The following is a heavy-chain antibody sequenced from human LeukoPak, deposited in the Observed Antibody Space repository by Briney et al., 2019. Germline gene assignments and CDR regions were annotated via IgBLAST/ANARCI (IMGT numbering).Heavy chain of an antibody. CDR2: IGSNGGGA. V-gene: IGHV3-64*01. D-gene: IGHD6-19*01. Sequence: GGSLRLSCAVSGFTFSSYAMHWVRQAPGKGLEYVSTIGSNGGGAYYGKSVKGRFTVSRDNSKNTLYLQMGSLTVEDTAVYYCARDMGRGNGWYNVDYWGQGTLVTVSS. J-gene: IGHJ4*02. CDR3: ARDMGRGNGWYNVDY. CDR1: GFTFSSYA.